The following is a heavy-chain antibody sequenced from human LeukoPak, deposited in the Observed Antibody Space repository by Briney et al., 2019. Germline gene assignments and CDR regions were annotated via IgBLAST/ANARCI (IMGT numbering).Heavy chain of an antibody. CDR2: FDPEDGET. Sequence: ASVKVSCKVSGYTLTELSMHWVRQAPGKGLEWMGGFDPEDGETIYAQKFQGRVTMTEDTSTDTAYMELSSLRSEDTAVYYCATFLDSSSWHYFDYWGQGTLVTVSS. D-gene: IGHD6-13*01. J-gene: IGHJ4*02. V-gene: IGHV1-24*01. CDR1: GYTLTELS. CDR3: ATFLDSSSWHYFDY.